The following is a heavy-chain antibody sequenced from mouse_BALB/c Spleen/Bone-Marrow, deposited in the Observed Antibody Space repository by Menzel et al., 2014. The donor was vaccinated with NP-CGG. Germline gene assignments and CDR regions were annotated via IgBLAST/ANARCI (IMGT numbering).Heavy chain of an antibody. CDR1: GYSFTGYF. CDR2: INPDNGDT. J-gene: IGHJ2*01. CDR3: ARSDFYFDY. V-gene: IGHV1-20*02. Sequence: DVKLQESGPDLVKPGASVKMSCKASGYSFTGYFMNWVMQSHGKSLEWIGRINPDNGDTFYNQKFKGKATLTVDRSSNTAHMDLRSLASEDSAAYYCARSDFYFDYWGQGTTLTVSS. D-gene: IGHD2-13*01.